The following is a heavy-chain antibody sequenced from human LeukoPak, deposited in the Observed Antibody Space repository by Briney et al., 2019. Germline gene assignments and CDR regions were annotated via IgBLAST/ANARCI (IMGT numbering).Heavy chain of an antibody. J-gene: IGHJ6*03. CDR1: GFTFSNYD. CDR3: AKYYAVGGYYDYYYYMDV. D-gene: IGHD3-3*01. V-gene: IGHV3-13*01. Sequence: GGSLRLSCAASGFTFSNYDMHWVRQVTGKYLEWVSAIGTTGDTYYPGSVKGRFTISRENAKNSLYLQMNSLRPGDTAVYYCAKYYAVGGYYDYYYYMDVWGKGTTVTVSS. CDR2: IGTTGDT.